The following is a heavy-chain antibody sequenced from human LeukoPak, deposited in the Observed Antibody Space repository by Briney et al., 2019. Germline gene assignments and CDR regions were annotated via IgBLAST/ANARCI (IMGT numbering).Heavy chain of an antibody. Sequence: SETLSLTCTVSAGSINRFYWNWIRQSPGKGLEWIGYIHHSGTTKYNPSLQSRVTMSMDTSKNEVSLKLSSVSAADSAVYSCATNTGSFFAWFDYWGQGTLVTVSS. D-gene: IGHD1-26*01. CDR2: IHHSGTT. CDR1: AGSINRFY. V-gene: IGHV4-59*03. CDR3: ATNTGSFFAWFDY. J-gene: IGHJ4*02.